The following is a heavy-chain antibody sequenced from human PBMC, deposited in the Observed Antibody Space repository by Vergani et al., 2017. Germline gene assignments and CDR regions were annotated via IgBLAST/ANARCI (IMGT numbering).Heavy chain of an antibody. CDR3: ARSGYCAHGVCYMTYYYYMDV. CDR1: GFTLSSHA. D-gene: IGHD2-8*01. CDR2: IWYDGSKE. V-gene: IGHV3-33*01. Sequence: VELLESGGGLAQPGRSLRLSCAGSGFTLSSHAMHWVRQAPGKGLEWVAFIWYDGSKEYYADSVKGRFTISRDNSKNTLYLQMNNLRAADTAVYYCARSGYCAHGVCYMTYYYYMDVWGKGTAVTVSS. J-gene: IGHJ6*03.